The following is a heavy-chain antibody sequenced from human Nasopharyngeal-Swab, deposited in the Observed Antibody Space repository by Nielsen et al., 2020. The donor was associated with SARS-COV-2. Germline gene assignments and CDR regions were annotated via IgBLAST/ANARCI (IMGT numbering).Heavy chain of an antibody. V-gene: IGHV1-18*01. Sequence: ASVKVSCKASGYTFTSYGISWVRQAPGQGLEWMGWISAYNGNTNYAQKLQGRVTMTTDTSTSTAYMELRSLRSDDTAVYYYARDWYERQWLVGNWFDPWGQGTLVTVSS. D-gene: IGHD6-19*01. CDR2: ISAYNGNT. CDR3: ARDWYERQWLVGNWFDP. J-gene: IGHJ5*02. CDR1: GYTFTSYG.